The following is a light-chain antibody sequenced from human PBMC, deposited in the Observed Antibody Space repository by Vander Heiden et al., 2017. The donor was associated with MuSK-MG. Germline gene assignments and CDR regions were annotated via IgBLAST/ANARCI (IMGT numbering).Light chain of an antibody. V-gene: IGKV1-6*01. CDR3: MQDYNYPRT. CDR2: GAS. Sequence: AIQMTQSPSSLSASVGDRVTITCRAGQGIGNDLAWYQQKPGKAPNLLIYGASRLQSGVSSRFSGSGSGTDFTLTISRLQPEDFATYYCMQDYNYPRTFGQGTKVXI. CDR1: QGIGND. J-gene: IGKJ1*01.